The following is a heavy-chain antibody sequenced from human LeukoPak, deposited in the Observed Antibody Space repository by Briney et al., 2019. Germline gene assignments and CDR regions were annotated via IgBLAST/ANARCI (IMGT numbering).Heavy chain of an antibody. Sequence: GSLRLSCVVSGITLSNYGMGWVRQAPGKGLEWVSGISERGGSTNYADSVKGRFIISRDTSKNTVYLQMNSLRVEDTAVYFCAKRGIVIRAVIIIGFHKEAYYFDYWGQGILVTVSS. V-gene: IGHV3-23*01. D-gene: IGHD3-10*01. CDR3: AKRGIVIRAVIIIGFHKEAYYFDY. CDR1: GITLSNYG. J-gene: IGHJ4*02. CDR2: ISERGGST.